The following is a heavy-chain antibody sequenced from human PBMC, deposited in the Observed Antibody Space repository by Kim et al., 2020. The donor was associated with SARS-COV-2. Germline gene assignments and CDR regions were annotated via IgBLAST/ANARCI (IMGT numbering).Heavy chain of an antibody. J-gene: IGHJ5*02. V-gene: IGHV4-39*07. Sequence: SETLSLTCTVSGGSISSSSYYWGWIRQPPGKGLEWIGSIYYSGSTYYNLSLKSRVTISVDTSKNQFSLKLSSVTAADTAVYYCAIVGPGVLNWFDPWGQGTLVTVSS. CDR1: GGSISSSSYY. D-gene: IGHD6-6*01. CDR3: AIVGPGVLNWFDP. CDR2: IYYSGST.